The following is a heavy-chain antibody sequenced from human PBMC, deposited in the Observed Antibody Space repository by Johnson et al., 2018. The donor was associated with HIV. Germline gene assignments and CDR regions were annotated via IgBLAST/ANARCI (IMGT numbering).Heavy chain of an antibody. CDR1: GFTVSSNY. V-gene: IGHV3-53*01. CDR3: AGSRGSNETLDI. D-gene: IGHD1-26*01. CDR2: IYSGGTT. J-gene: IGHJ3*02. Sequence: VQLVESGGGLIQPGGSLRLSCAASGFTVSSNYMNWVRQAPGKGLEWVSVIYSGGTTYYADSVKGRFTISRDNSKNTRYLQMNSLRAEDTAVYYCAGSRGSNETLDIWGQGTMVTISS.